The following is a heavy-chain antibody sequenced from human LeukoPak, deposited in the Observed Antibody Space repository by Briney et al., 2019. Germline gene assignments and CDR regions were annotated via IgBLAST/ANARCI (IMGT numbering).Heavy chain of an antibody. Sequence: GGSLRLSCAASGFTFSSYEMNWVRQAPGKGLEWVPYISSSGSTIYYADSVKGRFTISRDNAKNSLYLQMNSLRAEDTAVYYCARGGGNDNYFDYWGQGTLVTVSS. J-gene: IGHJ4*02. V-gene: IGHV3-48*03. CDR2: ISSSGSTI. D-gene: IGHD1-1*01. CDR3: ARGGGNDNYFDY. CDR1: GFTFSSYE.